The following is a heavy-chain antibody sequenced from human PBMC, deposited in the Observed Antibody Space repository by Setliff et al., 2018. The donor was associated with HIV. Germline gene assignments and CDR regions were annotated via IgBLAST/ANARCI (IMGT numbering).Heavy chain of an antibody. CDR2: ISSGSSTT. D-gene: IGHD5-18*01. Sequence: GGSLRLSCAASGFAFSSYSSNWVRQAPGKGLEWVSYISSGSSTTYYADSVKGRFTISRDNAKNSLYLQMNSLRAEDTALYYCAPEGGGYTADFWGQGTLVTVSS. CDR3: APEGGGYTADF. V-gene: IGHV3-48*01. CDR1: GFAFSSYS. J-gene: IGHJ4*02.